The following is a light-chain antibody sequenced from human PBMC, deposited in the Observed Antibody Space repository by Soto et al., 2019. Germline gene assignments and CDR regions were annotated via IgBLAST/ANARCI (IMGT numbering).Light chain of an antibody. J-gene: IGKJ4*01. CDR3: QHGNSCPVT. V-gene: IGKV1-12*01. CDR1: QGISTW. CDR2: VAA. Sequence: QMTQSPSSASASVGDSVAITCRASQGISTWLAWYQQKKGKAPKVLIYVAASLRGGVPSRCRGSGSGTDFTLTINKLQPEDFLTYYYQHGNSCPVTFGEGTKVDIK.